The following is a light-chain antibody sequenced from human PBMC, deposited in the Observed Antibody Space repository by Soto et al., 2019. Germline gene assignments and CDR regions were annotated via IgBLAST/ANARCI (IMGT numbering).Light chain of an antibody. CDR1: QSISSW. CDR3: QQYKSYPWT. J-gene: IGKJ1*01. CDR2: DLS. V-gene: IGKV1-5*01. Sequence: DIQMTQSPSTLSASVGDRVTITCRASQSISSWLAWYQQKPGKAPKVLIYDLSSLESGVPSRFSGSGSGTEFTLAISSLQPDDFATYYCQQYKSYPWTCGQGAEVEIK.